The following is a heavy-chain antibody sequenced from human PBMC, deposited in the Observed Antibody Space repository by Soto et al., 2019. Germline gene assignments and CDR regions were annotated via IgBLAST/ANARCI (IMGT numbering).Heavy chain of an antibody. J-gene: IGHJ4*02. V-gene: IGHV4-59*08. CDR3: ARRYGPGFDY. CDR1: GGSISSYY. D-gene: IGHD4-17*01. CDR2: IYYSGST. Sequence: QVQLQESGPGLVKPSETLSLTCTVSGGSISSYYWSWIRQLPGKGLEWIGYIYYSGSTNYNPSLKSRVTISVDTSKNQFSLKLSSVTAADTAVYYCARRYGPGFDYWGQGTLVTVSS.